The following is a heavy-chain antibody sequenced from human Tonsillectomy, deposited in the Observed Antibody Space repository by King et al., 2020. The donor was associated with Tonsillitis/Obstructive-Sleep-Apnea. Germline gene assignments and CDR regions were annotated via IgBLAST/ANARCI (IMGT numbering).Heavy chain of an antibody. CDR2: INPNSGGT. CDR1: GYTFTDYY. J-gene: IGHJ4*02. D-gene: IGHD1-26*01. V-gene: IGHV1-2*02. CDR3: ARVPSIGYFDF. Sequence: LVQSGAEVKKPGASVKVSCKASGYTFTDYYMHWVRQAPGQGLEWMGWINPNSGGTKYAQKFQGRVTMTRDTSISTAYMELSRLRSDDTAVYYCARVPSIGYFDFCSQGTLVTVSS.